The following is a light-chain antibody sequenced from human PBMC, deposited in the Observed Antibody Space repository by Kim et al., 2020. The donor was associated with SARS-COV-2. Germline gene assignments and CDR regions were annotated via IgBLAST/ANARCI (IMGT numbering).Light chain of an antibody. CDR3: QHYNDWTMYT. CDR2: GAS. CDR1: ESVSSH. Sequence: EIVMTQSPATLSVSPGERAPLSCRASESVSSHLAWYQQTPGQAPRLLIYGASTRATSISARFSGSGSGTEFTLTISSLQSEDFAIYYCQHYNDWTMYTFGQGTKLEI. V-gene: IGKV3-15*01. J-gene: IGKJ2*01.